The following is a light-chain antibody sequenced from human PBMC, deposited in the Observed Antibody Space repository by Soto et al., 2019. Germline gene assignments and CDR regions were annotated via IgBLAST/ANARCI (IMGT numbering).Light chain of an antibody. J-gene: IGKJ1*01. V-gene: IGKV3-15*01. CDR1: RGIGST. CDR3: QQYNSYSWT. CDR2: DTS. Sequence: EVVMTQSPATLSVSPGERATLSCRASRGIGSTLAWYQQKPGQTPRLLIYDTSTRATGVPARFIGSASGTEFTLTISSLQPDDFATYYCQQYNSYSWTFGQGTKVDI.